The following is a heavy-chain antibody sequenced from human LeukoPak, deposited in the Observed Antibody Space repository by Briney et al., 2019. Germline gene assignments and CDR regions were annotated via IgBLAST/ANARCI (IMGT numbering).Heavy chain of an antibody. J-gene: IGHJ4*02. V-gene: IGHV4-4*07. Sequence: PSETLSLTCTVSGGSINNYYWSWIRQPAGKGLEWIGRIYSSGSTNYNPSLKSRVTMSVDTSENQFSVNLTSVTAADTAVYYCVRCRGTTVLTRFDNWGQGTLVTVSS. CDR3: VRCRGTTVLTRFDN. D-gene: IGHD1-1*01. CDR1: GGSINNYY. CDR2: IYSSGST.